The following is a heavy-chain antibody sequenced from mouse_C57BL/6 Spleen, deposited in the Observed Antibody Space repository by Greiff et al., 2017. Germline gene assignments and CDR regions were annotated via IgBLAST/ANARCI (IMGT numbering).Heavy chain of an antibody. CDR1: GYTFTDYY. D-gene: IGHD3-3*01. CDR3: AREGGFDY. J-gene: IGHJ2*01. CDR2: INPNNGGT. V-gene: IGHV1-26*01. Sequence: EVQLQQSGPELVKPGASVKISCKASGYTFTDYYMNWVKQSHGKSLEWIGDINPNNGGTSYNQKFKGKATLTVDKSSSTAYMELRSLTSEDSAVYCCAREGGFDYWGQGPTLTVSS.